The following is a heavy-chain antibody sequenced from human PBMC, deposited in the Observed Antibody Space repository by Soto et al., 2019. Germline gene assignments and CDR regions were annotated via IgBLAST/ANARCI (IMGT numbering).Heavy chain of an antibody. CDR1: GFTFDDYA. D-gene: IGHD2-2*01. V-gene: IGHV3-9*01. Sequence: GGSLRLSCAASGFTFDDYAMHWVRQAPGKGLEWVSGISWNSGSIGYADSVKGRFTISRDNAKNSLYLQMNSLRAEDTALYYCAKDEGYCSSTSCYAVGFDYWGQGTLVTVSS. J-gene: IGHJ4*02. CDR3: AKDEGYCSSTSCYAVGFDY. CDR2: ISWNSGSI.